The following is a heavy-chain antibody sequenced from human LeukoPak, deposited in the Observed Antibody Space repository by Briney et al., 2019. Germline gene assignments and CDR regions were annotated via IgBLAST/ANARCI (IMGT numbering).Heavy chain of an antibody. J-gene: IGHJ4*02. Sequence: SETLSLTCAVYGGSYSNYYWSWIRQPPGKGLEWIGEINHSGSTNYNPSLKSRVTMSVDTSKNQFSLILSSVTAADTAVYFCARAVGGSSWFKDCWGQGTLVTVSS. CDR3: ARAVGGSSWFKDC. CDR2: INHSGST. V-gene: IGHV4-34*01. D-gene: IGHD6-13*01. CDR1: GGSYSNYY.